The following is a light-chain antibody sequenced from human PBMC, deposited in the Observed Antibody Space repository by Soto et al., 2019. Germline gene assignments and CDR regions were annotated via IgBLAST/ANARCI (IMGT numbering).Light chain of an antibody. Sequence: DIQMTQSPSSLSASVGDRVTITCRASQSVSVFLNWYQQQPGKAPKLXIYAASSLQSGVPSRFNGSGYGADCTLTISSLQPEDFATYYCQQSYSTPLTFGGGTQVDIK. CDR2: AAS. J-gene: IGKJ4*01. CDR1: QSVSVF. CDR3: QQSYSTPLT. V-gene: IGKV1-39*01.